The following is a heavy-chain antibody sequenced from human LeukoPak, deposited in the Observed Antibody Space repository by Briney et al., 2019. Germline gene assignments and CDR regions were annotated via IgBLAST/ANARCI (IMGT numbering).Heavy chain of an antibody. V-gene: IGHV3-48*02. CDR2: IGGGGSTI. CDR3: ARDHTAVTDTGLRYFDY. J-gene: IGHJ4*02. Sequence: PGGSLRLSCAASGFTVSSNYMNWVRQAPGKGLEWVSDIGGGGSTINYADSVKGGFTIAGDNAKKLLYLQMNSLRDEATAVYFCARDHTAVTDTGLRYFDYWGQGTLVTVSS. D-gene: IGHD5-18*01. CDR1: GFTVSSNY.